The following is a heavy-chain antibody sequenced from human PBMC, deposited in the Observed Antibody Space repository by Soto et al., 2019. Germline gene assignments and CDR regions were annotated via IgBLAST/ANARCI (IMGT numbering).Heavy chain of an antibody. Sequence: QVQLQQWGAGLLKPSETLSLTCAVYGGSFSGYYWSWIRQPPGKGLEWIGEINHSGSTNYNPSLKSRVTISIDTSNNQFYLKLSSVTAADTAVYYCASRDYCSSTSCRIDYWGQGTLVTVSS. J-gene: IGHJ4*02. CDR3: ASRDYCSSTSCRIDY. V-gene: IGHV4-34*01. CDR2: INHSGST. D-gene: IGHD2-2*01. CDR1: GGSFSGYY.